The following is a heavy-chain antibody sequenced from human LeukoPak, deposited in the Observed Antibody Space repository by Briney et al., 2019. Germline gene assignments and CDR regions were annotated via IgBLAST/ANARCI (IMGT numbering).Heavy chain of an antibody. V-gene: IGHV1-18*01. Sequence: ASVKVSCKASGYTFTSYGISWVRQAPGQGLEWMGWISAYNGNTNYAQKFQGRVTMTRDTSTSTVYMELSSLRSEDTAVYYCARESPLIVGAPFDYWGQGTLVTVSS. J-gene: IGHJ4*02. D-gene: IGHD1-26*01. CDR1: GYTFTSYG. CDR2: ISAYNGNT. CDR3: ARESPLIVGAPFDY.